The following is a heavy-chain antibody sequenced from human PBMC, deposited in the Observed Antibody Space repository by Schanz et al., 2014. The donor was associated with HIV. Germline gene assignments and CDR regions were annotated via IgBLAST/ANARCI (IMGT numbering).Heavy chain of an antibody. CDR3: AREKMDTGGLDV. J-gene: IGHJ6*02. V-gene: IGHV1-46*01. Sequence: QVQLVQSGAEVKKPGASVKVSCKASGYTFINYDIHWVRQAPGQGLQWMGVINTNGGGTSDTLQGRVIITRDTSTRTVYMYLSNLRFEDSAVYYCAREKMDTGGLDVWGQGTTVTVSS. CDR1: GYTFINYD. CDR2: INTNGGGT.